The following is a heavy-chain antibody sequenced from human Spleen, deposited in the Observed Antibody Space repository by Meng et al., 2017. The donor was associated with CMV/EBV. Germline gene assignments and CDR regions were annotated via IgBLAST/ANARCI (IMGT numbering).Heavy chain of an antibody. V-gene: IGHV1-2*02. CDR1: GYTFTGYY. Sequence: ASVKVSCKESGYTFTGYYMHWVRQAPGKGLDRMGWINPNSGGTNYAQKFQGRVTMTRDTSISTAYMELSRLRSDDTAVYYCARSMAITMIVVVIQQGTHDAFDIWGQGTMVTVSS. CDR2: INPNSGGT. J-gene: IGHJ3*02. D-gene: IGHD3-22*01. CDR3: ARSMAITMIVVVIQQGTHDAFDI.